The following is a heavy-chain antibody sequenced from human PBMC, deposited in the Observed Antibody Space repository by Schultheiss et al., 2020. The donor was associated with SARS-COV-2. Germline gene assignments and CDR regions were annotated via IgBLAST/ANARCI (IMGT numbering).Heavy chain of an antibody. J-gene: IGHJ3*01. Sequence: GESLKISCAASGFTVSGNYMTWVRQAPGKGLEWISVLYSGGSTYYAGSVRGRFTISRDNSKNTLYLQMNSLRAEDTAMYYCARGPGVGFDVWGQGTMVTVSS. CDR2: LYSGGST. D-gene: IGHD1-26*01. V-gene: IGHV3-53*01. CDR1: GFTVSGNY. CDR3: ARGPGVGFDV.